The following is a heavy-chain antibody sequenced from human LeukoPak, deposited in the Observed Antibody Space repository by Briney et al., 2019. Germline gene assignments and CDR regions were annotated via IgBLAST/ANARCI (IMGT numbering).Heavy chain of an antibody. D-gene: IGHD2-2*01. CDR2: IIPILGIA. J-gene: IGHJ6*02. Sequence: SVKVSCKASGGTFSSYAIRWVRQAPGQGLEWMGRIIPILGIANYAQKFQGRVTITADKSTSTAYMELSSLRSEDTAVYYCARGLGYCSSTSCHYYYYYGMDVWGQGTTVTVSS. CDR1: GGTFSSYA. CDR3: ARGLGYCSSTSCHYYYYYGMDV. V-gene: IGHV1-69*04.